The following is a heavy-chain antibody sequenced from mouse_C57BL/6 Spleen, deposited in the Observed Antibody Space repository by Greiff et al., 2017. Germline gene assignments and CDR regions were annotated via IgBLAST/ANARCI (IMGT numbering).Heavy chain of an antibody. Sequence: VQLQQSVAELVRPGASVKLSCTASGFNIKDTSIHWVKQRPGQCLEWIGWIDPANGNTKYTPKFQGKATITADTSSTTAYLQISRLTSEDTAIYYCARAATEARDYWGQGTSVTVAS. CDR1: GFNIKDTS. D-gene: IGHD6-1*01. J-gene: IGHJ4*01. CDR3: ARAATEARDY. V-gene: IGHV14-3*01. CDR2: IDPANGNT.